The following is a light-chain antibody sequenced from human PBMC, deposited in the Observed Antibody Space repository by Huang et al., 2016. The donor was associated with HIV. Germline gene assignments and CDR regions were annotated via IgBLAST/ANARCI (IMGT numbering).Light chain of an antibody. J-gene: IGKJ3*01. CDR1: QSISSK. CDR3: QQYNNWPFT. V-gene: IGKV3-15*01. Sequence: ERVMTQSPVTLSVSPGERATFSCSASQSISSKLAWYQQKPGQAPRLLIYGASTRATGIPSRVSGSGSGTEFTLTISSLQSEDFAVYYCQQYNNWPFTFGPGTRVDIK. CDR2: GAS.